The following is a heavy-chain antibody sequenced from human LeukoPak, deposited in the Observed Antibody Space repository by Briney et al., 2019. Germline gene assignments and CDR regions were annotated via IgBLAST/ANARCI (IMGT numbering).Heavy chain of an antibody. J-gene: IGHJ6*02. D-gene: IGHD3-9*01. CDR3: TRGVPTPDYDILTGLSYYYGMDV. CDR2: IRSKAYGGTT. Sequence: QPGGSLRLSCVASGFTFRAHYMDWVRQAPGKGLEWVGFIRSKAYGGTTEYAASVKGRFTISRDDSKRIAYQQMNSLKTEDTAVYYCTRGVPTPDYDILTGLSYYYGMDVWGQGTTVTVSS. V-gene: IGHV3-49*04. CDR1: GFTFRAHY.